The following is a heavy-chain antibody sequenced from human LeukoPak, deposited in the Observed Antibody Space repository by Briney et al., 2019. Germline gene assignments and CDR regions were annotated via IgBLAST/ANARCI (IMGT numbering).Heavy chain of an antibody. CDR1: GFTFSDYY. V-gene: IGHV3-11*01. CDR2: ISSSGSTI. CDR3: ARDGRYSGYDLDY. Sequence: GGSLRLSCAASGFTFSDYYMSWIGQAPGKGLEWVSYISSSGSTIYYADSVKGRFTISRDNAKNSLYLQMNSLRAEDAAVYYCARDGRYSGYDLDYWGQGTLVTVSS. J-gene: IGHJ4*02. D-gene: IGHD5-12*01.